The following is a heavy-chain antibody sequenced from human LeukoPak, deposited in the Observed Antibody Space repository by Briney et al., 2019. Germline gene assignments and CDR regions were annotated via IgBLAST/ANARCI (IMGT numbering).Heavy chain of an antibody. V-gene: IGHV3-11*06. CDR2: INSRSNYI. CDR3: ARDEGSSSWYGGLDY. CDR1: GFIFSDFY. Sequence: GGSLRLSCAASGFIFSDFYMTWIRQAPGKGLEWVSSINSRSNYIYYADSVKGRFTISRDNTKNSLYLQMNSLRAEDTAVYYCARDEGSSSWYGGLDYWGQGALVTVSS. J-gene: IGHJ4*02. D-gene: IGHD6-13*01.